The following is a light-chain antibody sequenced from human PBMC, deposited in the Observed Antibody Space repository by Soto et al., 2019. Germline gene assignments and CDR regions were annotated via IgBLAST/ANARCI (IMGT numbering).Light chain of an antibody. CDR3: SSYTSSDVV. CDR1: SSDVGGYNY. Sequence: QSVLTQPASVSGSPGQSITISCTGTSSDVGGYNYVSWYQQHPGKAPKLMIYDVSNRPSGVSNRFSGSKSGNTASLTISGLQAEDEADYYCSSYTSSDVVFGGGTKPTVL. CDR2: DVS. J-gene: IGLJ2*01. V-gene: IGLV2-14*01.